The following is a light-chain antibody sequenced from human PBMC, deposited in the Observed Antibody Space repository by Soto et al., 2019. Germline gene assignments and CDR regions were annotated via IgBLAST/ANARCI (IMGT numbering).Light chain of an antibody. V-gene: IGKV3-15*01. J-gene: IGKJ1*01. Sequence: EIVMTQSPATLSVSPGERATLSCRASQSVSSNLARYQQKPGQAPRLLIYRASTRATGIPARFSGSGSGTEFPLTISSLQSEDFAGYCCQQYNNWPPWTFGQGTTVEIK. CDR2: RAS. CDR1: QSVSSN. CDR3: QQYNNWPPWT.